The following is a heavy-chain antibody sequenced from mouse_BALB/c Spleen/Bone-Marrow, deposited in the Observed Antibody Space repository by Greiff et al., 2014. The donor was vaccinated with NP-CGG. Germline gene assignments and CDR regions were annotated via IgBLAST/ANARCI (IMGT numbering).Heavy chain of an antibody. D-gene: IGHD2-3*01. J-gene: IGHJ4*01. V-gene: IGHV5-4*02. CDR2: ISDGGSYT. CDR1: GFTFSDYY. Sequence: EVKLVESGGGLVKPGGSLKLSCAASGFTFSDYYMYWVRQTPEKRLEWVATISDGGSYTYYPDSVKGRFTISRDNAKNNLYLQXXXLKPEDTAMYYCARGPHDDDMDYWGQGTSVTVSS. CDR3: ARGPHDDDMDY.